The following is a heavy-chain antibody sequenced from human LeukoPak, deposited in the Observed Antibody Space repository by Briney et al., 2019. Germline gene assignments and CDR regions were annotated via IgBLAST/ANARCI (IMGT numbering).Heavy chain of an antibody. D-gene: IGHD3-10*02. CDR1: GFTVSSNY. V-gene: IGHV3-66*01. J-gene: IGHJ6*04. CDR2: IYSGGTT. Sequence: GGSLRLSCAASGFTVSSNYMNWVRQAPGKGLEWVSVIYSGGTTYYVDSVKGRFTISRDNSKNTLYLQMNTLRAEDTAVYYCAELGITMIGGVWGKGTTVTISS. CDR3: AELGITMIGGV.